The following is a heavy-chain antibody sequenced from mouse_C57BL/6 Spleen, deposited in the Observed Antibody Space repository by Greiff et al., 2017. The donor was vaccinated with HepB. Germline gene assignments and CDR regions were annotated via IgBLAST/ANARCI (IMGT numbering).Heavy chain of an antibody. CDR1: GYTFTDYY. V-gene: IGHV1-26*01. CDR3: APIYYYASSLAWFAY. CDR2: INPNNGGT. D-gene: IGHD1-1*01. Sequence: VQLQQSGPELVKPGASVKISCKASGYTFTDYYMNWVKQSHGKSLEWIGDINPNNGGTSYNQKFKGKATLTVDKSSSTAYMELRSLTSEDSAVYYCAPIYYYASSLAWFAYWGQGTLVTVSA. J-gene: IGHJ3*01.